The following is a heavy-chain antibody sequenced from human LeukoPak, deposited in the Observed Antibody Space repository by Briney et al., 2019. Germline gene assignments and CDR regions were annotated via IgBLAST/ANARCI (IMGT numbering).Heavy chain of an antibody. Sequence: GGSLRLSCAASGFTFSSYAMSWVRQAPGKGLEWVSAISGSGDSTYSADSVKGRFTISRDNSKNTLYLHMNSLRAEDTAVYYCAKEGGYFDWPFTFDYWGQGTLVTVSS. V-gene: IGHV3-23*01. D-gene: IGHD3-9*01. CDR3: AKEGGYFDWPFTFDY. CDR1: GFTFSSYA. J-gene: IGHJ4*02. CDR2: ISGSGDST.